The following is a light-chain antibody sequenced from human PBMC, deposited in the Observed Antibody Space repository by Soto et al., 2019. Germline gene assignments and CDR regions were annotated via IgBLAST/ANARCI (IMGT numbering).Light chain of an antibody. CDR3: QQRSSWPLT. J-gene: IGKJ4*01. CDR2: DVS. Sequence: EIVLTQSPATLSLSPGERATLSCRASQSVSNSLAWYQQKPGQAPRLLIYDVSNRATGIPARFSGSGSGTNFTLTISSLDTEDFAVYYCQQRSSWPLTFGGGTKVDIK. CDR1: QSVSNS. V-gene: IGKV3-11*01.